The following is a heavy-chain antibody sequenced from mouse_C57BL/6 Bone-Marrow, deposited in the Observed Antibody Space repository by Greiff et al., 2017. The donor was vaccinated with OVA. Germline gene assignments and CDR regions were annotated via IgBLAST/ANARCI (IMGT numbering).Heavy chain of an antibody. CDR1: GYSITSGYY. D-gene: IGHD1-2*01. CDR3: ARGDYYGY. V-gene: IGHV3-6*01. J-gene: IGHJ3*01. Sequence: EVKLVESGPGLVKPSQSLSLTCSVTGYSITSGYYWNWIRQFPGNKLEWMGYISYDGSNNYNPSLKNRISITRDTSKNQFFLKLNSVTTEDTATYYCARGDYYGYWGQGTLVTVSA. CDR2: ISYDGSN.